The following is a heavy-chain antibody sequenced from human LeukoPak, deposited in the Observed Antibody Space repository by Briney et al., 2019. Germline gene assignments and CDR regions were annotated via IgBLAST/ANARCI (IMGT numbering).Heavy chain of an antibody. CDR3: ATETYHYDSSPFDY. CDR2: INPNSGGT. J-gene: IGHJ4*02. V-gene: IGHV1-2*02. D-gene: IGHD3-22*01. CDR1: GYTFTGYY. Sequence: GASVKVSCKASGYTFTGYYTHWVRQAPGQGLEWMGWINPNSGGTNYAQKFQGRVTMTRDTSISTAYMELSRLRSDDTAVYYCATETYHYDSSPFDYWGQGTLVTVSP.